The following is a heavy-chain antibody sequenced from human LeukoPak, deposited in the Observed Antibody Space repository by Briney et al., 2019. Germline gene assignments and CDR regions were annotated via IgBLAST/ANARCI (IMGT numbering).Heavy chain of an antibody. D-gene: IGHD6-13*01. CDR2: ITSGSSYI. V-gene: IGHV3-21*01. CDR1: GFIFSTYN. J-gene: IGHJ4*02. Sequence: GGSLRLSCAASGFIFSTYNMNWVRQAPGQRLEWVSSITSGSSYIYYADSVKGRFTISRDNAKSSLYLQMDSLRAEDTAVYHCARVRSAAAGPLDYWGQGTLVTVSS. CDR3: ARVRSAAAGPLDY.